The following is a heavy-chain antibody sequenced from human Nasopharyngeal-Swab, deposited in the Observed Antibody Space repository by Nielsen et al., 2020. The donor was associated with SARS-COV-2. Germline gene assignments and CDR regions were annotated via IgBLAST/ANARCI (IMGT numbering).Heavy chain of an antibody. J-gene: IGHJ5*02. CDR3: ARVLDSSGYLNWFDP. V-gene: IGHV4-31*03. CDR2: IYYSGST. CDR1: GGSISSGGYY. D-gene: IGHD3-22*01. Sequence: SETLSLTCTFSGGSISSGGYYWSWTRQHPGKGLEWIGYIYYSGSTYYNPSLKSRVTISVDTSKNQFSLKLSSVTAADTAVYYCARVLDSSGYLNWFDPWGQGTLVTVSS.